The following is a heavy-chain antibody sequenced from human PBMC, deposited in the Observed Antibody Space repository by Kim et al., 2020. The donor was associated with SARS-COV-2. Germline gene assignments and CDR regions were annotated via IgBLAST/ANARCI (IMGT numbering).Heavy chain of an antibody. CDR1: GGSISSSAYY. V-gene: IGHV4-39*01. CDR3: ARHFRGTSIRLLGLHQFVY. CDR2: VYYTGST. Sequence: SETLSLTCTVSGGSISSSAYYWGWIRQPPGKGLEWIGRVYYTGSTYYNPSLKSRVTISVDTSKNQFSLKLSSVTAADTAVYDCARHFRGTSIRLLGLHQFVYSGQGTLVTVSS. D-gene: IGHD3-22*01. J-gene: IGHJ4*02.